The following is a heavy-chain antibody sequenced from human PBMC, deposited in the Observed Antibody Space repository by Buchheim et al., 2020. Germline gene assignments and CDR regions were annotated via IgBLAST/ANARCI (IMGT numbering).Heavy chain of an antibody. D-gene: IGHD2-2*01. CDR2: IIGSGSWT. CDR1: GFTFNNYA. Sequence: EVQLLESGGGLVQPGGSLRLSCAASGFTFNNYAMNWVRQVPGKGLEWVSGIIGSGSWTYYADSVKGRLTISRDNSKGTLYLQMNSLRAEDTAVYYCAKGGYCSSSDCYRAYYYYNMDAWGQGTT. V-gene: IGHV3-23*01. CDR3: AKGGYCSSSDCYRAYYYYNMDA. J-gene: IGHJ6*02.